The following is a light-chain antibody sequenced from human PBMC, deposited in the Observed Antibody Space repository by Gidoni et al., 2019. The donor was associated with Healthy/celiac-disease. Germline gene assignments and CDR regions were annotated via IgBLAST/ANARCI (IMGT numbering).Light chain of an antibody. V-gene: IGKV3-15*01. CDR2: GAS. Sequence: EIVMTQSPATLSVSPGERATLSCRASQIVSSNLAWYQQKPGQAPRLLIYGASTRATGIPARFSGSGSGTEFTLTISSLQSEDFAVYYCQQYNNWPWTFXQXTKVEIK. CDR3: QQYNNWPWT. CDR1: QIVSSN. J-gene: IGKJ1*01.